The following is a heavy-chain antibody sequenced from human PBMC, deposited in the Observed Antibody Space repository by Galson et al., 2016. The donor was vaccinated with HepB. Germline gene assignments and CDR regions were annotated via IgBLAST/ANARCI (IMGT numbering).Heavy chain of an antibody. Sequence: SLRLSCAASGFIFDDYYMSWIRQAPGKGLEWISYIGSGGIPMYYADSVKGRFTISRDNANNSLYLQMNSLRGEDTAIYYCTRGLDHWGQGTLVTVSS. V-gene: IGHV3-11*01. J-gene: IGHJ4*02. CDR1: GFIFDDYY. CDR2: IGSGGIPM. CDR3: TRGLDH.